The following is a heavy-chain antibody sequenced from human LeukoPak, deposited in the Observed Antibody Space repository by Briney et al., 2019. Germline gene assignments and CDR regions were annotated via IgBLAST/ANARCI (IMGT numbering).Heavy chain of an antibody. J-gene: IGHJ4*02. Sequence: PGRSLRLSCAASGFTFSSYAMHWVRQAPGKGLEWVAVISYDGSNKYYADSVKGRFTISRDNSKNTLYLQMNSLRAEDTAVYYCARGFSSGWSPIDYWGQGTLVTVSS. CDR3: ARGFSSGWSPIDY. CDR2: ISYDGSNK. V-gene: IGHV3-30*04. D-gene: IGHD6-19*01. CDR1: GFTFSSYA.